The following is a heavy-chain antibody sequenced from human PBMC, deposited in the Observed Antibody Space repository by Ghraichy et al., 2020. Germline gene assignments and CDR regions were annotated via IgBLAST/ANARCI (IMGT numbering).Heavy chain of an antibody. CDR3: ATSNLNIVATGMDV. CDR2: INHSGST. Sequence: SETLSLTCAVYGGSFSGYYWSWIRQPPGKGLEWIREINHSGSTNYNPSLKSRVTISVDTSKNQFSLKLSSVTAADTAVYYCATSNLNIVATGMDVWGQGTTVTVSS. V-gene: IGHV4-34*01. J-gene: IGHJ6*02. D-gene: IGHD5-12*01. CDR1: GGSFSGYY.